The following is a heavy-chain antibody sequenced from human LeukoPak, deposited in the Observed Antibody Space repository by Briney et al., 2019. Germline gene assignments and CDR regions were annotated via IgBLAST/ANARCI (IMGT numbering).Heavy chain of an antibody. Sequence: PSETLSLTCAVYGGSFSGYYWSWIRQPPGKGLEWIGEINHGGSTNYNPSLKSRVTISVDTSKNQFSLKLSSVTAADTAVYYCARGLGGSYQNDYWGQGTLVTVSS. V-gene: IGHV4-34*01. D-gene: IGHD1-26*01. CDR3: ARGLGGSYQNDY. J-gene: IGHJ4*02. CDR1: GGSFSGYY. CDR2: INHGGST.